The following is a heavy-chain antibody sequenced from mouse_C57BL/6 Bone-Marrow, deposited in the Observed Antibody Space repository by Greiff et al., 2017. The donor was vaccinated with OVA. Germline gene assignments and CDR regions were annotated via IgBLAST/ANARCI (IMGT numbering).Heavy chain of an antibody. J-gene: IGHJ2*01. Sequence: VQLKESGPVLVKPGASVKMSCKASGYTFTDYYMNWVKQSHGKSLEWIGVINPYNGGTSYNQKFKGKATWTVDKSSSTAYMELNSLTSEDTAVYYCARFPTDYWGQGTTLTVSS. V-gene: IGHV1-19*01. CDR1: GYTFTDYY. CDR3: ARFPTDY. CDR2: INPYNGGT.